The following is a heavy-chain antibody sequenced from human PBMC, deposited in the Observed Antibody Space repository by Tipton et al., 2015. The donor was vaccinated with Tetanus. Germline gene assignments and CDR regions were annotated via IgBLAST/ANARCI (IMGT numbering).Heavy chain of an antibody. D-gene: IGHD6-6*01. V-gene: IGHV4-59*01. CDR3: AKIRPASGAARPNWFDP. Sequence: TLSLTCTVSGDSISGDYWSWIRQPPGKGLEWIGYIHYSGNPNYNPSLKSRVTISVDTSRNQFSFSLKLSSVTVAGTAVYCCAKIRPASGAARPNWFDPWGQVTLVTVSS. J-gene: IGHJ5*02. CDR1: GDSISGDY. CDR2: IHYSGNP.